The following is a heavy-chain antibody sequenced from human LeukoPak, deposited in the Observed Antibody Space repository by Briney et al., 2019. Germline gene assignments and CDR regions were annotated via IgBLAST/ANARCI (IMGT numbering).Heavy chain of an antibody. CDR2: ISSGGSTI. Sequence: PGGSLRLSCAASGFTFSDYYMSWIRQAPGKGLEWVSYISSGGSTIYYADSVKGRFTISRDNAKNSLYLQMNSLRAEDTAVYYCARDIYYYDSSGYYFPGGSDYWGQGTLVTGSS. CDR1: GFTFSDYY. D-gene: IGHD3-22*01. J-gene: IGHJ4*02. CDR3: ARDIYYYDSSGYYFPGGSDY. V-gene: IGHV3-11*04.